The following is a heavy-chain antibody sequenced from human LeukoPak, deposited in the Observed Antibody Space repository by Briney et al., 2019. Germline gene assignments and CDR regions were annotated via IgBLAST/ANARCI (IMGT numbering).Heavy chain of an antibody. CDR2: INPNSGGT. J-gene: IGHJ4*02. Sequence: ASVKVSCKASGYTFTGYYMHWVRQAPGQWLEWMGWINPNSGGTNYAQKFQGWVTMTRDTSISTAYMELSRLRSDDTAVYYCARDLEHCRNIICSNSAYWGQGTLVTVSS. V-gene: IGHV1-2*04. D-gene: IGHD2-2*01. CDR3: ARDLEHCRNIICSNSAY. CDR1: GYTFTGYY.